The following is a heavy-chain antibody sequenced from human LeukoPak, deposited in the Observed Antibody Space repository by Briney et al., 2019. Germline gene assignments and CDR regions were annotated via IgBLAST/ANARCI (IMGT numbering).Heavy chain of an antibody. V-gene: IGHV3-48*03. D-gene: IGHD2-15*01. CDR1: EFTFRSYE. CDR2: ISSTGNTM. CDR3: ARGRYCSGHNCYFDY. J-gene: IGHJ4*02. Sequence: PGGSLRLSCAASEFTFRSYEMNWVRQAPGKGLEWISYISSTGNTMYYVDSVQGRFTISRDNAKNSLYLQMNSLRAEDTAVYYCARGRYCSGHNCYFDYWGQGTLVTVSS.